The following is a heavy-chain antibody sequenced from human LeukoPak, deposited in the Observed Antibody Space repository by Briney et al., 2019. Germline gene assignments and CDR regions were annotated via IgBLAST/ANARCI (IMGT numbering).Heavy chain of an antibody. Sequence: QVQLVETGGVVVPPSSSLRLCCTASGFTFSSYGMHWVRQAPGKGLEWVAVIWYDGSNKYYADSVKGRFTISRDNTKNTLYLQMNRLREETTIVYYCAIEGIAAAGSGGGFDYRGQGTLVTVSS. CDR3: AIEGIAAAGSGGGFDY. CDR1: GFTFSSYG. CDR2: IWYDGSNK. D-gene: IGHD6-25*01. J-gene: IGHJ4*02. V-gene: IGHV3-33*01.